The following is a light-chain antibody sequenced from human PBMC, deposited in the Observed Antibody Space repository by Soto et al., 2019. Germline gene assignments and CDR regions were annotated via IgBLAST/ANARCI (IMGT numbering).Light chain of an antibody. CDR3: MQSIQPPWT. V-gene: IGKV3-20*01. CDR1: QSVSFSY. CDR2: GAT. Sequence: EIVLTQSPGTLSLSPGDRATLSCRASQSVSFSYLAWYQQKAGQAPRLLIYGATSRATGIPDRFSGSESGTDFTLKISRVEAEDVGVYYCMQSIQPPWTFGHGTKVEIK. J-gene: IGKJ1*01.